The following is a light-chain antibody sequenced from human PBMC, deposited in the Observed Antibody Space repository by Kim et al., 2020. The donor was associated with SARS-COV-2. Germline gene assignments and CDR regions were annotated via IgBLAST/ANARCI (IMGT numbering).Light chain of an antibody. J-gene: IGKJ4*01. CDR1: RSISDW. CDR3: QQYRTYPPLT. Sequence: SIGGRVTITCRASRSISDWLAWYQQKPGRAPKLLLNKASRLVSGVPSRFSGSGSETEFSLTISSLQPDDFATYYCQQYRTYPPLTFGGGTKVDIK. CDR2: KAS. V-gene: IGKV1-5*03.